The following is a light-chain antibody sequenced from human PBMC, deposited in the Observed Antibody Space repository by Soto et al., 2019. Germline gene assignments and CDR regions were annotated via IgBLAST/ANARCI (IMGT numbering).Light chain of an antibody. Sequence: EIVLTQSPGTLSLSPGERATLSCRASQSAVSSHLAWYQQKPGQAPRLLIYGVSSRATGIPDRFSGSGSGTDFTLSISGLEPEDFAVYYCQQYEIAPKTFGQGTKVEIK. CDR1: QSAVSSH. CDR2: GVS. J-gene: IGKJ1*01. V-gene: IGKV3-20*01. CDR3: QQYEIAPKT.